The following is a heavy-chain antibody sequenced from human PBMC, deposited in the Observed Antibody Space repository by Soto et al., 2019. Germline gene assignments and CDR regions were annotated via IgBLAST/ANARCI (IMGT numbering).Heavy chain of an antibody. CDR3: ARVVGRRFLDY. J-gene: IGHJ4*02. CDR2: ISSSGTST. Sequence: QVQLVESGGDLVQPGGSLRLSCVVSGFSLSDYYMGWLRQAPGQGLEWVGYISSSGTSTFNVDSVKGRLTISRDNAKNSLFLQMESVKVEDTGMYYCARVVGRRFLDYWGQGTLVTVSP. V-gene: IGHV3-11*01. D-gene: IGHD1-1*01. CDR1: GFSLSDYY.